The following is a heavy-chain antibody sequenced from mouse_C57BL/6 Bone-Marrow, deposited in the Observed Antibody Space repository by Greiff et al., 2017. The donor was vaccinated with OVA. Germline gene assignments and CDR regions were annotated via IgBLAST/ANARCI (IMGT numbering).Heavy chain of an antibody. Sequence: EVQLVESEGGLVQPGSSMKLSCTASGFTFSDYYMAWVRQVPEKGLEWVANINYDGSSTYYLDSLKSRFIISRDNAKNILYLQMSSLKSEDTATYYCARENDVRRGYWYVDVWGTGTTVTVSS. J-gene: IGHJ1*03. CDR1: GFTFSDYY. V-gene: IGHV5-16*01. D-gene: IGHD2-14*01. CDR2: INYDGSST. CDR3: ARENDVRRGYWYVDV.